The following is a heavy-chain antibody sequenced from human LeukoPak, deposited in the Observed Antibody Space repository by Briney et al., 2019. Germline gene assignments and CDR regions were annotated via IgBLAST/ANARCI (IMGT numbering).Heavy chain of an antibody. J-gene: IGHJ4*02. CDR2: IYSGGRT. Sequence: GASLRLSCVASGFTVSSNYMSWVRQAPGKGLEWVSIIYSGGRTYYADSLKGRFTISRDNSKNTLYVQMNSLRVDDTAVYYCARGGNGPFDYWGQGTLVTVSS. CDR1: GFTVSSNY. V-gene: IGHV3-53*01. D-gene: IGHD3-16*01. CDR3: ARGGNGPFDY.